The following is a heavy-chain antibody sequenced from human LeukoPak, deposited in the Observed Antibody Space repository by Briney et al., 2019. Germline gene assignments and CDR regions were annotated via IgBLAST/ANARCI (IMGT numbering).Heavy chain of an antibody. J-gene: IGHJ5*02. D-gene: IGHD6-13*01. Sequence: GGSLGLSCAASGFTFSTYWMTWVRQAPGKGLEWVANIKQDGSEQYYVDSVKGRFTISRDNAKNSLYLQMNTLRAEDTAVYYCARGIASGIDFFDPWGQGTLVTVSS. CDR2: IKQDGSEQ. V-gene: IGHV3-7*04. CDR3: ARGIASGIDFFDP. CDR1: GFTFSTYW.